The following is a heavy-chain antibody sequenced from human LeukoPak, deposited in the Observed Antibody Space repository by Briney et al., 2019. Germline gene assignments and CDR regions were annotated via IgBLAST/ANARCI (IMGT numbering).Heavy chain of an antibody. CDR3: ARGGSGSYYYYHYYMDV. CDR1: GFTFSSYA. CDR2: ISYDGSSK. Sequence: GGALRLSCAGSGFTFSSYAIHWVGQAPGKGLEGVALISYDGSSKYYADSVKGRFTVSRDNSKNTLYLQVSSLRTEDTAVYYCARGGSGSYYYYHYYMDVWGRGTTVTVSS. J-gene: IGHJ6*03. D-gene: IGHD1-26*01. V-gene: IGHV3-30*04.